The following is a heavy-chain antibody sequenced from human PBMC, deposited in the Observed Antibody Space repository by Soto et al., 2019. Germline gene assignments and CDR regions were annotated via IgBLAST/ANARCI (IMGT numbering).Heavy chain of an antibody. J-gene: IGHJ6*02. Sequence: QITLKESGPTLVKPTQTLTLTCTFSGFSLSTSGVGVGWIRQPPGKALEWLALIYWDDDKRYSPSLKSRLTITKDTSKNQVVLTMTNTDPVDTATYYCAHLKGDYYYYYGMDVWGQGTTVTVSS. V-gene: IGHV2-5*02. CDR3: AHLKGDYYYYYGMDV. CDR2: IYWDDDK. CDR1: GFSLSTSGVG. D-gene: IGHD3-16*01.